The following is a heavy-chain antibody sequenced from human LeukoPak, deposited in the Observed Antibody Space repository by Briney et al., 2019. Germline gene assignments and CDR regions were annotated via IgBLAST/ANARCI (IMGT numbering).Heavy chain of an antibody. D-gene: IGHD3-22*01. CDR1: GFTFSAYS. CDR2: ISASSGTI. CDR3: ARDGPYYYDSSGYDY. J-gene: IGHJ4*02. Sequence: PGGSLRLSCAASGFTFSAYSMNWVRQAPGKGLEWVSYISASSGTIYYADSVKGRFTISRDNAKNSLYLQMNSLRAEDTAVYYCARDGPYYYDSSGYDYWGQGTLVTVSS. V-gene: IGHV3-48*04.